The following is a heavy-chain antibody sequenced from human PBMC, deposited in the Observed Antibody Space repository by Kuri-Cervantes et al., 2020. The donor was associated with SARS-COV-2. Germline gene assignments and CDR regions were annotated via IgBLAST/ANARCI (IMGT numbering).Heavy chain of an antibody. CDR2: IYTSGST. CDR3: ARDPYSSSSAGEENWFDP. V-gene: IGHV4-61*02. J-gene: IGHJ5*02. CDR1: GGSISSGSYY. Sequence: SDTLSLTCTVSGGSISSGSYYWSWIRQPAGKGLEWIGRIYTSGSTNYNPSLKSRVTISVDTSKNQFSLKLSSVTAADTAVYYCARDPYSSSSAGEENWFDPWGQGTLVTVSS. D-gene: IGHD6-6*01.